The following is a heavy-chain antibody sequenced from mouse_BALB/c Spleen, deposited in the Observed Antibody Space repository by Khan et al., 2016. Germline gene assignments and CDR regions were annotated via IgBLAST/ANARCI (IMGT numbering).Heavy chain of an antibody. V-gene: IGHV3-2*02. CDR3: ARSDYGDKDAMDY. D-gene: IGHD1-1*01. J-gene: IGHJ4*01. CDR1: GYSITSDYA. Sequence: EVKLEESGPGLVKPSQSLSLTCTVTGYSITSDYAWNWIRQFPGNRLEWMGYISYSGSTSYNPSLKSRISITRDTSKNQFFLQLNSLTSEDTATXYCARSDYGDKDAMDYWGQGTSVTVSS. CDR2: ISYSGST.